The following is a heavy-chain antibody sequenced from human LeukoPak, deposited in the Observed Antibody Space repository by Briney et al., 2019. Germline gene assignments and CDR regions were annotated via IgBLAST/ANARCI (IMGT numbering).Heavy chain of an antibody. CDR1: GFTFSNYGLS. CDR2: IYWNDDK. Sequence: TLRLSCAASGFTFSNYGLSWIRQPPGKALEWLALIYWNDDKRCSPSLKSRVTITKDTSKNQVVLTMTNMDPVDTATYYCAHRRREGTVTTGFDYWGQGTLVTVSS. J-gene: IGHJ4*02. D-gene: IGHD4-17*01. CDR3: AHRRREGTVTTGFDY. V-gene: IGHV2-5*08.